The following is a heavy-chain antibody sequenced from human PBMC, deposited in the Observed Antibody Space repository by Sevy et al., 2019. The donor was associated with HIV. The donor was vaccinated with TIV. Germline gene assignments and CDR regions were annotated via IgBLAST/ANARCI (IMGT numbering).Heavy chain of an antibody. CDR1: GFTFSSYA. J-gene: IGHJ4*02. D-gene: IGHD3-3*01. V-gene: IGHV3-23*01. CDR2: ISGSGGST. Sequence: GGSLRLSCAASGFTFSSYAMSWVRQAPGKGLEWVSAISGSGGSTYYADSVKGRFTISRDNSKNSLYLQMNGLRAEDSAVYYCGKDMGGGLRFLEWLDYWGQGTLVTVSS. CDR3: GKDMGGGLRFLEWLDY.